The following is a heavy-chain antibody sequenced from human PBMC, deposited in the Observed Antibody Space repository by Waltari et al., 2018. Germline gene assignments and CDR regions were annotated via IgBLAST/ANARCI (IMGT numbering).Heavy chain of an antibody. D-gene: IGHD5-12*01. V-gene: IGHV4-39*01. J-gene: IGHJ5*02. CDR3: ARHWKKSGYRFDP. CDR2: IYYSGST. Sequence: QLQLQESGPGLVKPSETLSLTCTVSGGSISSSSYYWGWIRQSPGKWLEWIGSIYYSGSTYYNPTLKRRVTISGDTSKNQFSLKLSSVTAADTAVYYCARHWKKSGYRFDPWGQGTLVTVSS. CDR1: GGSISSSSYY.